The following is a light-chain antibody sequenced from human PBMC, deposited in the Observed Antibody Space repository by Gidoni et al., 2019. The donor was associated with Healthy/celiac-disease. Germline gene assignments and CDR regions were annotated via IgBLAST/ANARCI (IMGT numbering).Light chain of an antibody. CDR1: QSVSSSY. CDR3: QQYGRSPPWT. Sequence: VLTQSPRTLSLSPGERATLSCRASQSVSSSYLAWYQQKPGQAPRLLIYGASSRATGIPDRCSGSGSGTDFTRTISRLEPEDFAVYYCQQYGRSPPWTLGQGTKVEIK. J-gene: IGKJ1*01. V-gene: IGKV3-20*01. CDR2: GAS.